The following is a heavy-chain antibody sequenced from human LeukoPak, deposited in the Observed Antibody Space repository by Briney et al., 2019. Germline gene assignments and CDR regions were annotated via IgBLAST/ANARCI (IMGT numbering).Heavy chain of an antibody. CDR2: MNPNSGNT. CDR3: ARAIPYYYGSGSYYKWSYYFDY. J-gene: IGHJ4*02. CDR1: GYTFTSYG. Sequence: ASVKVSCKASGYTFTSYGISWVRQAPGQGLEWMGWMNPNSGNTGYAQKFQGRVTMTRNTSISTAYMELSSLRSEDTAVYYCARAIPYYYGSGSYYKWSYYFDYWGQGTLVTVSS. D-gene: IGHD3-10*01. V-gene: IGHV1-8*02.